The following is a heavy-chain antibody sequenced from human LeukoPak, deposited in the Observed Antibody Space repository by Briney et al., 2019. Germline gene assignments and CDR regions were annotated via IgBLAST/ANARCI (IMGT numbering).Heavy chain of an antibody. CDR3: ARVYSSGWYADWYFDL. CDR2: IYYSGST. J-gene: IGHJ2*01. CDR1: GGSISSYY. D-gene: IGHD6-19*01. Sequence: PSETLSLXCTVSGGSISSYYWSWIRQPPGKGLEWIGYIYYSGSTNYNPSLKSRVTISVDTSKNQFSLKLSSVTAADTAVYYCARVYSSGWYADWYFDLWGRGTLVTVSS. V-gene: IGHV4-59*01.